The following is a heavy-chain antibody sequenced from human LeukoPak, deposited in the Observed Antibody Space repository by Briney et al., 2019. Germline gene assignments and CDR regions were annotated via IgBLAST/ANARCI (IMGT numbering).Heavy chain of an antibody. CDR3: ARHTRDSSGYYDFDY. CDR1: GGSISSSSYC. J-gene: IGHJ4*02. Sequence: SETLSLTCTVSGGSISSSSYCWGWIRQPPGKGLEWIGSIYYSGSTYYNPSLKSRVTISVDTSKNQFSLKLSSVTAADTAVYYCARHTRDSSGYYDFDYWGQGTLVTVSS. V-gene: IGHV4-39*01. CDR2: IYYSGST. D-gene: IGHD3-22*01.